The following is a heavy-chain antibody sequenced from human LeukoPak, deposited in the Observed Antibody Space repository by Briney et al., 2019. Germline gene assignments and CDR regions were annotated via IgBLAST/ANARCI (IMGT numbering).Heavy chain of an antibody. CDR1: GFTFPGYV. CDR2: ISSNGGST. J-gene: IGHJ4*02. V-gene: IGHV3-64*01. CDR3: ARGGQSKYDSSGYLNYCDY. D-gene: IGHD3-22*01. Sequence: PGGSLRLSCAPSGFTFPGYVMYWVRQAPGKGLEYVSSISSNGGSTYYANSVKGRFTISRDNSKNTLDLQMGSLRAEDMAVYYCARGGQSKYDSSGYLNYCDYWGQGTLVTVSS.